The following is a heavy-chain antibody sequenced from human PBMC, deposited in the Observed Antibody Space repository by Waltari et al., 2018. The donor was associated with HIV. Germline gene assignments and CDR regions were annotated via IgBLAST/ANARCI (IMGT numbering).Heavy chain of an antibody. CDR2: ISGSGAGT. V-gene: IGHV3-23*01. CDR3: AKIARYDSNYYGMDV. D-gene: IGHD5-12*01. CDR1: GFTFSSNA. J-gene: IGHJ6*02. Sequence: EVQLLESGGGLVQPGGSLRLYCAASGFTFSSNAMTWGRQAPGKGLEWVSTISGSGAGTYYADSVKGRFTISRDISKGTLYLQMNSLRAEDTAVYSCAKIARYDSNYYGMDVWGQGTTVTVSS.